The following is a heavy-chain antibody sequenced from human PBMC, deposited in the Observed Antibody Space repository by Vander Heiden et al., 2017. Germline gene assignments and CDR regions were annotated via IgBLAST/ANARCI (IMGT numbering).Heavy chain of an antibody. Sequence: QVQPVDSGGGVVLPGWSLRLSCAAAGFTFRSSGMHWVRQAPGKGLEWVAVSWYHGNREDYVDSVRGRFTVSRDQSKKMVYLQMDSLRAEDTAVYYCARDADTSSHYSLLDYWGQGTLVTVSS. CDR1: GFTFRSSG. D-gene: IGHD3-22*01. J-gene: IGHJ4*02. CDR3: ARDADTSSHYSLLDY. CDR2: SWYHGNRE. V-gene: IGHV3-33*01.